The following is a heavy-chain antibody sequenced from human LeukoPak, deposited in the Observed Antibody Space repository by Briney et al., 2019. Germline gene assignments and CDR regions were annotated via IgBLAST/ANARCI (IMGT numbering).Heavy chain of an antibody. J-gene: IGHJ4*02. CDR1: GFNFHNFA. V-gene: IGHV1-3*01. CDR3: ARVLITSGWYRFDY. Sequence: KAGGSLRLSCVASGFNFHNFAMHWVRQAPGQRLEWMGWINAGNDNTKYSQKFQGRVTITRDTSASTAYMELRSLRSEDTAVYYCARVLITSGWYRFDYWGQGTLVTVSS. D-gene: IGHD6-19*01. CDR2: INAGNDNT.